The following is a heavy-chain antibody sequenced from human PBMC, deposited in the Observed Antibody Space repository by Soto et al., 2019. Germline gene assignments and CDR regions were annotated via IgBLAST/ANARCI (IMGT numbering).Heavy chain of an antibody. CDR1: GYTFTGYY. Sequence: GASVKVSCKASGYTFTGYYMHWVRQAPGQGLEWMGWINPNSGGTNYAQKFQGRVTMTRDTSISTAYMGLSRLRSDDTAVYYCARDWGLLMVYATHFDYWGQGTLVTVSS. V-gene: IGHV1-2*02. D-gene: IGHD2-8*01. CDR2: INPNSGGT. CDR3: ARDWGLLMVYATHFDY. J-gene: IGHJ4*02.